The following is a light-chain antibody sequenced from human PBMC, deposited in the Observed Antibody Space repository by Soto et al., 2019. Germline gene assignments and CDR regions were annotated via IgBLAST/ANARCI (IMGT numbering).Light chain of an antibody. J-gene: IGKJ1*01. CDR3: QQYNTWLWT. V-gene: IGKV3-15*01. CDR2: GAS. CDR1: QSINAH. Sequence: EVVMTQSPAILSGSPGERVTLSCRASQSINAHLAWYQQKPGQAPRLLIHGASTRATGIPARFSGSGFGTEFILTISSLQSEDFAVYYCQQYNTWLWTFGQGTKVEIQ.